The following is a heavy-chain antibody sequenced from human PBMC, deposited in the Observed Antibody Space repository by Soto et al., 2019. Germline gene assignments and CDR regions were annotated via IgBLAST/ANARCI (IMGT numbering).Heavy chain of an antibody. J-gene: IGHJ4*02. CDR1: GFTFDDYA. Sequence: EVQLVESGGGLVQPGRSLRLSCAASGFTFDDYAMHWVLRVPGKGLEWVSSISWNSNIIGYADSVKGRFTISRDNAKNSLYLQMNSLRPEDTALYYCAKGGPDGFCSGGRCYFDYWGQGTLVTVSS. CDR2: ISWNSNII. CDR3: AKGGPDGFCSGGRCYFDY. V-gene: IGHV3-9*01. D-gene: IGHD2-15*01.